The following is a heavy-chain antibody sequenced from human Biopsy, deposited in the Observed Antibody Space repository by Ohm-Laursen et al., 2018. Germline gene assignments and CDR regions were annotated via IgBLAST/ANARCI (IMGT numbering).Heavy chain of an antibody. D-gene: IGHD3-22*01. V-gene: IGHV1-69*06. Sequence: SVKVSCKTSGGTFIDYAISWLRQAPGQGLEWMGGIIPHFGTTNYAQKFQGRVTITADKSTGTAYMDLSSPRSEHTAVYYCARDTKWLASGPIDYWGQGALVTVSS. CDR3: ARDTKWLASGPIDY. CDR1: GGTFIDYA. CDR2: IIPHFGTT. J-gene: IGHJ4*02.